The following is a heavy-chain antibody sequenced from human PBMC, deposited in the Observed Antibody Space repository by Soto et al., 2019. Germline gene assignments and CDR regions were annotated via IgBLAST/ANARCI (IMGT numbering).Heavy chain of an antibody. CDR3: ARDMYSSDYFVKWFEP. CDR2: ISGSGGST. D-gene: IGHD6-19*01. CDR1: GFTFSSYA. J-gene: IGHJ5*02. V-gene: IGHV3-23*01. Sequence: PGGSLRLSCAASGFTFSSYAMSWVRQAPGKGLEWVSAISGSGGSTYYADSVKGRFTISRDNSKNTLYLQLNSLRGEDTAMYYCARDMYSSDYFVKWFEPWGQGTLVTVSS.